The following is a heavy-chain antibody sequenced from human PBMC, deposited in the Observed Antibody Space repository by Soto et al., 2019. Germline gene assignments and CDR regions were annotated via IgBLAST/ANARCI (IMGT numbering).Heavy chain of an antibody. Sequence: EVQLVESGGGLVQPGRSLRLSCAASGFTFDDYAMHWVRRVPGKGLEWVSSISWNSNIIGYADSVKGRFTISRDNAKNALDLQMNSLRPEDTALYYCAKGGPDGFCSGGRCYFDYWGQGTLVTVSS. CDR1: GFTFDDYA. CDR3: AKGGPDGFCSGGRCYFDY. J-gene: IGHJ4*02. D-gene: IGHD2-15*01. CDR2: ISWNSNII. V-gene: IGHV3-9*01.